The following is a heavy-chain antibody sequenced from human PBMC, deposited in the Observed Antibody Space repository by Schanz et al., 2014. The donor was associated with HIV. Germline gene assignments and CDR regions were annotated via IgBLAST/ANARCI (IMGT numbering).Heavy chain of an antibody. CDR1: GFTFSNYA. Sequence: EVQLVESGGDLVQPGRSLRLSCAASGFTFSNYAMTWVRQAPGKGLEWVSAISGGNTYYADSVKGRFTISRDNSRNTLYLQMNSLRAEDTAVYYCAKVTPLRCLDYWGQGTLVTVSS. CDR3: AKVTPLRCLDY. D-gene: IGHD4-17*01. J-gene: IGHJ4*02. V-gene: IGHV3-23*04. CDR2: ISGGNT.